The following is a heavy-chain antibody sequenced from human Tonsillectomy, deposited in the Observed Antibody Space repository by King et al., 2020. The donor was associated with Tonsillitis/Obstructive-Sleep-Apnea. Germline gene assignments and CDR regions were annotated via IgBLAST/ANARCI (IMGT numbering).Heavy chain of an antibody. CDR2: IYSGGST. Sequence: VQLVESGGGLVQPGGSLRLSCAASGFTVSRNYMSWVRQAPGKGLEWVSVIYSGGSTYFADSVKGRFTISRDNSKNTLYLQMNSLRAEDTAVYYCARGRWIQLWHPFDPWGQGTLVTVSS. CDR1: GFTVSRNY. D-gene: IGHD5-18*01. V-gene: IGHV3-66*01. CDR3: ARGRWIQLWHPFDP. J-gene: IGHJ5*02.